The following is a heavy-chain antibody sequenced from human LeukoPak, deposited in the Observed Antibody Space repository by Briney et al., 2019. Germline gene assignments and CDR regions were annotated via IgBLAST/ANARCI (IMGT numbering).Heavy chain of an antibody. V-gene: IGHV3-30*02. J-gene: IGHJ4*02. Sequence: GGSLRLSCAASGFTFTDYLMTWVRQAPGKGLGWVAFIRYDGGNKNYADSVKGRFTISRDNSKNTLYLQMNSLRAEDTAVYYCAKEIWPTVTIPGRTYFDYWGQGALVTVSS. CDR1: GFTFTDYL. CDR3: AKEIWPTVTIPGRTYFDY. CDR2: IRYDGGNK. D-gene: IGHD4-17*01.